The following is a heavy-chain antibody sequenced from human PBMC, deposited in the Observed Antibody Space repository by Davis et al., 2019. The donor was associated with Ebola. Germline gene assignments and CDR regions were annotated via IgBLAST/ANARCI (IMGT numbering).Heavy chain of an antibody. CDR3: ARLAEGPDFWSGYYVDY. J-gene: IGHJ4*02. D-gene: IGHD3-3*01. CDR2: IYYSGST. V-gene: IGHV4-59*08. CDR1: GGSFSSYY. Sequence: MPSETLSLTCAVYGGSFSSYYWSWIRQPPGKGLEWIGYIYYSGSTNYNPSLKSRVTISVDTSKNQFSLKLSSVTAADTAVYYCARLAEGPDFWSGYYVDYWGQGTMVTVSS.